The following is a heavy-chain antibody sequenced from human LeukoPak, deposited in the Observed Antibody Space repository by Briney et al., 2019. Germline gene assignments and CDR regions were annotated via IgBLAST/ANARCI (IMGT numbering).Heavy chain of an antibody. D-gene: IGHD6-19*01. CDR1: GFTFSHYA. V-gene: IGHV3-30-3*01. Sequence: GGSLRLSCAASGFTFSHYAMSWVRQAPGKGLEWVAVIPYDGSNKYYADSVKGRFTISRDNSKNTLYLQMNSLRAEDTAVYYCARDDEYSSGWYDVGYWGQGTLVTVSS. CDR2: IPYDGSNK. J-gene: IGHJ4*02. CDR3: ARDDEYSSGWYDVGY.